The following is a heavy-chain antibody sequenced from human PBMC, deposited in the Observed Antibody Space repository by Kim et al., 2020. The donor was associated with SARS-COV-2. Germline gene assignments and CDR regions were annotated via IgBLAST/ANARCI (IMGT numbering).Heavy chain of an antibody. V-gene: IGHV3-53*01. Sequence: GGSLRLSCAASGFTVSSNYMSWVRQAPGKGLEWVSVIYSGGSTYYADSVKGRFTISRDNSKNTPYLQMNSLRAEDTAVYYCARRPALRLGGLINYYYGMGVWGQGTTVTVSS. J-gene: IGHJ6*02. CDR3: ARRPALRLGGLINYYYGMGV. D-gene: IGHD3-16*01. CDR2: IYSGGST. CDR1: GFTVSSNY.